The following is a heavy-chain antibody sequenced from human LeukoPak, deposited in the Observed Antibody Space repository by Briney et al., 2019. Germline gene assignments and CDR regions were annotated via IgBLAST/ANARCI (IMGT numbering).Heavy chain of an antibody. Sequence: SVKVSCKASGGTFSSYAISWVRQAPGQGLEWMGGIIPIFGTANYAQKFQGRVTITADESTSTAYMELSSLRSEDTAVYYCARVQQQLPWYYYYYMDVWGKGTTVTVSS. CDR2: IIPIFGTA. CDR3: ARVQQQLPWYYYYYMDV. V-gene: IGHV1-69*13. J-gene: IGHJ6*03. D-gene: IGHD6-13*01. CDR1: GGTFSSYA.